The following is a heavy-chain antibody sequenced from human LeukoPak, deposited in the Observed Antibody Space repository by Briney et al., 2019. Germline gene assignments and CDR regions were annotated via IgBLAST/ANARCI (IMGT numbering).Heavy chain of an antibody. D-gene: IGHD4-11*01. CDR2: IIPIFGTA. CDR3: ARDRTAPVTINYYYYYGMDV. CDR1: GGTFSSYA. J-gene: IGHJ6*02. Sequence: SVKVSCKASGGTFSSYAISWVRQAPGQGLEWMGGIIPIFGTANYAQRFQGRVTITADESTSTAYMELSSLRSEDTAVYYCARDRTAPVTINYYYYYGMDVWGQGTTVTVSS. V-gene: IGHV1-69*13.